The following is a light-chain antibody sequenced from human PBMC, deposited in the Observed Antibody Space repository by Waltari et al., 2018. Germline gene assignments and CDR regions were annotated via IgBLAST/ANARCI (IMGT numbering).Light chain of an antibody. Sequence: DIQMTQSPSSQSASVGDRVTSTCRASQYISDSLAWYQQKPGKAPKLLLSAASRLKSGVPPRFSGSASGTVYTLTISSLQPDDFATYYCQQYYFTPYTFGQGTKLEIK. J-gene: IGKJ2*01. V-gene: IGKV1-NL1*01. CDR3: QQYYFTPYT. CDR1: QYISDS. CDR2: AAS.